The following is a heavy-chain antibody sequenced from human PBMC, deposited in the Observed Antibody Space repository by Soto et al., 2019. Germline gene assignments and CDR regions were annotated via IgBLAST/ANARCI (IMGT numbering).Heavy chain of an antibody. CDR1: GFTFSDYY. J-gene: IGHJ6*02. CDR2: ISSSSYT. CDR3: ARDLGDSGSYWGYYYYGMDV. D-gene: IGHD1-26*01. V-gene: IGHV3-11*06. Sequence: PGGSLRLSCAASGFTFSDYYMSWIRQAPGKGLEWVSYISSSSYTNYADSVKGRFTISRDNAKNSLYLQMNSLRAEDTAVYYCARDLGDSGSYWGYYYYGMDVWGQGTTVTVSS.